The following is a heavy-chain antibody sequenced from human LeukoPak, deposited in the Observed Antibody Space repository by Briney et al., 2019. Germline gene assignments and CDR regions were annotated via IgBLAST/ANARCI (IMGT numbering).Heavy chain of an antibody. CDR3: ARGTPKIHCSGGSCYSEGDAFDI. Sequence: SETLSLTCAVYGGSFSGYYWSWIRQPPGKGLEWIGEINHSGSINYNPSLKSRVTISVDTSKNQFSLKLSSVTAADTAVYYCARGTPKIHCSGGSCYSEGDAFDIWGQGTMVTVSS. CDR2: INHSGSI. V-gene: IGHV4-34*01. D-gene: IGHD2-15*01. CDR1: GGSFSGYY. J-gene: IGHJ3*02.